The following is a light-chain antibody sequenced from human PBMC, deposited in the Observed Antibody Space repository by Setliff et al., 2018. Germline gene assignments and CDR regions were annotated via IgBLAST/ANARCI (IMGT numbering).Light chain of an antibody. J-gene: IGLJ2*01. Sequence: SYELTRPSSVSVSPRQTARITCSGDVLANKYARWLQQKPGQAPVVVIYKDTERPSGIPERFSGSSSGTTVTLTISGAQVEDEADYYCYCVADNNHVVIGGGTKVTVL. CDR1: VLANKY. CDR3: YCVADNNHVV. V-gene: IGLV3-27*01. CDR2: KDT.